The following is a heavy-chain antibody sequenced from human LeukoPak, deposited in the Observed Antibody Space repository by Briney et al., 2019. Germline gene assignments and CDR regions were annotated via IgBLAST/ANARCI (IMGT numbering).Heavy chain of an antibody. CDR1: GFTFSSYA. D-gene: IGHD3-22*01. CDR3: AKVPGYYYDSSGYYYFDY. CDR2: ISGSGGST. J-gene: IGHJ4*02. Sequence: PGGSLRLSCAASGFTFSSYAMSWVRQAPGKGLEWVSAISGSGGSTYYADSVKGRFTISGDNSKNTLYLQMNSLRAEDTPVYYCAKVPGYYYDSSGYYYFDYWGQGTLVTVSS. V-gene: IGHV3-23*01.